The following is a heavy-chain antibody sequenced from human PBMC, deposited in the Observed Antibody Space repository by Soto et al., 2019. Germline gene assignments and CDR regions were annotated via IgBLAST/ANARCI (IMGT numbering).Heavy chain of an antibody. D-gene: IGHD3-9*01. V-gene: IGHV1-69*04. Sequence: SVKVSCKASGGTFSSYTISWVRQAPGQGLEWMGRIIPILGIANYAQKFQGRVTITADKSTSTAYMELSSLRSEDTAVYYCARDREYDSLTGYYYYYGMDVWGQGTTVTVAS. J-gene: IGHJ6*02. CDR3: ARDREYDSLTGYYYYYGMDV. CDR1: GGTFSSYT. CDR2: IIPILGIA.